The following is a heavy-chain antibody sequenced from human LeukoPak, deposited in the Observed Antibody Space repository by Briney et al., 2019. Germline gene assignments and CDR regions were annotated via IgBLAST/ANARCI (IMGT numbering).Heavy chain of an antibody. V-gene: IGHV3-23*01. CDR2: ISGSGGST. Sequence: PGGSLRLSCAASGFNFSNYAMSWVRQAPGKGLEWVSAISGSGGSTYYADSVKGRFTISRDSSKNTLYLQMNSLRPEYTAVYYCARARPSMWIDYWGQGTLVTVSS. CDR1: GFNFSNYA. J-gene: IGHJ4*02. CDR3: ARARPSMWIDY. D-gene: IGHD5-12*01.